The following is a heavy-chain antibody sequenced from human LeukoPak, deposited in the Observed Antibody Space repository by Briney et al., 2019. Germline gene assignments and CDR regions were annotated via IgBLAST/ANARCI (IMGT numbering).Heavy chain of an antibody. V-gene: IGHV4-61*02. CDR1: GGSISSSSYY. Sequence: SETLSLTCTVSGGSISSSSYYWGWIRQPAGKGLEWIGRIYTTGTTNYNPSLKGRLTMSVDTSKNQFSLKLSSVTAADTAVYYCARDSGNERLGVYFDYWGQGTLVTVSS. D-gene: IGHD7-27*01. J-gene: IGHJ4*02. CDR2: IYTTGTT. CDR3: ARDSGNERLGVYFDY.